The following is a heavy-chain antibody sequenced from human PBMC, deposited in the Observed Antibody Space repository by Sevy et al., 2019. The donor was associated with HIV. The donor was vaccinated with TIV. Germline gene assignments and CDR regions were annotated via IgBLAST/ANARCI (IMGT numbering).Heavy chain of an antibody. CDR3: ARHRRGGGSYLPGRDAFDI. V-gene: IGHV5-51*01. CDR1: GYSFTSHW. J-gene: IGHJ3*02. Sequence: GECLKISCKGSGYSFTSHWIVWVRQMPGKGLEWMGIIYPGNSDTRYSPSFQGQVTISADKSIGTAYLQWSSLKASDTAMYYCARHRRGGGSYLPGRDAFDIWGQGTMVTVSS. D-gene: IGHD2-15*01. CDR2: IYPGNSDT.